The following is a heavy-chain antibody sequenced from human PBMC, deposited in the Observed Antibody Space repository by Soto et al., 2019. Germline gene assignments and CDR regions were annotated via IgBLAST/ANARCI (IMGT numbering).Heavy chain of an antibody. J-gene: IGHJ6*02. CDR1: GGSISSYY. D-gene: IGHD3-3*01. CDR3: ARDSLEYYDFWSGWDYYYGMDV. V-gene: IGHV4-59*01. CDR2: IYYSGST. Sequence: PSETLSLTCTVSGGSISSYYWSWIRQPPGKXLEWIGYIYYSGSTNYNPSLKSRVTISVDTSKNQFSLKLSSVTAADTAVYYCARDSLEYYDFWSGWDYYYGMDVWGQGTTVT.